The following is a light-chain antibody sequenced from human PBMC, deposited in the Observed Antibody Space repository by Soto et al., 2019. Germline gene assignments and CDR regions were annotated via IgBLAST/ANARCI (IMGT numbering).Light chain of an antibody. CDR1: SXDVGGHNY. J-gene: IGLJ1*01. CDR3: SSFTSSITPCV. V-gene: IGLV2-14*01. Sequence: QSALTQPASVSGSPGQSITISCTGTSXDVGGHNYVSWYQQDPGKAPKLMIYEVSNRPSGVSDRFSGSKSGNTASLTISGLQPEDEADYYCSSFTSSITPCVFGTGTKVTVL. CDR2: EVS.